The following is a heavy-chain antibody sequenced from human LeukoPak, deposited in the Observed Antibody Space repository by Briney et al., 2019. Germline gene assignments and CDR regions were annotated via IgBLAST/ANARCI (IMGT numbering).Heavy chain of an antibody. CDR2: VCSRGRST. V-gene: IGHV3-23*01. J-gene: IGHJ5*02. Sequence: GGSLRLSCAASGFTFSSYAMSWVRQAPGKGLEWVSAVCSRGRSTYYADSVKGRFTISRDNSKNTLYLQMNSLRADDTAVYFCAKDPDFYDSSGYPSGAFDPWGQGTLVTVSS. CDR1: GFTFSSYA. D-gene: IGHD3-22*01. CDR3: AKDPDFYDSSGYPSGAFDP.